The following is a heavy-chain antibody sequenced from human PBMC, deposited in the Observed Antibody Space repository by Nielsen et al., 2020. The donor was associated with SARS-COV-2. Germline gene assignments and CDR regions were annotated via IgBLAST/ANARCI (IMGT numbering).Heavy chain of an antibody. Sequence: WIRQPPGKGLEWVSYISSSGSTIYYADSVKGRFTISRDNSKNTLYLQMSSLRAEDTAVYYCVKARGRWLPFDYWGQGTLVTVSS. V-gene: IGHV3-11*04. CDR2: ISSSGSTI. CDR3: VKARGRWLPFDY. J-gene: IGHJ4*02. D-gene: IGHD3-16*01.